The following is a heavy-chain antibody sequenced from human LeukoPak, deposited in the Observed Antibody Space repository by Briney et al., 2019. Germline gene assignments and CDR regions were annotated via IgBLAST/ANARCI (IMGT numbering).Heavy chain of an antibody. J-gene: IGHJ3*02. CDR3: ARAYDSSGYYRQDPFDI. CDR2: ISSSGSTI. V-gene: IGHV3-48*03. CDR1: GFTFSSYE. D-gene: IGHD3-22*01. Sequence: PGGSLRLSCAASGFTFSSYEMNWVRQAPGKGLEWVSYISSSGSTIYYADSVKGRFTISRDNAKNSLYLQMNSLRAEDTAVYYYARAYDSSGYYRQDPFDIWGQGTMVTVSS.